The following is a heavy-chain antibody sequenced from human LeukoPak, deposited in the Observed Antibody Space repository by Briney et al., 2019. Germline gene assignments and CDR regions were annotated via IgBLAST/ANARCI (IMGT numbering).Heavy chain of an antibody. CDR1: GGTFSSYA. V-gene: IGHV1-69*04. D-gene: IGHD3-22*01. J-gene: IGHJ4*02. Sequence: SVKVSCKASGGTFSSYAIIWVRQAPGQGLEWMGRIIPILGIANYAQKFQGRVTITADKSTSTAYMELSSLRSEDTAVYYCAKGVNHYDTSGYYPYYFDYWGQGTLVTVSS. CDR2: IIPILGIA. CDR3: AKGVNHYDTSGYYPYYFDY.